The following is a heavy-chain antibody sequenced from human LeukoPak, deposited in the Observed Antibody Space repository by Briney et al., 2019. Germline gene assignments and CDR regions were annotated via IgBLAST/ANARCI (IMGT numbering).Heavy chain of an antibody. V-gene: IGHV3-23*01. CDR3: AKDRKVPAAILICGLDWFEP. J-gene: IGHJ5*02. CDR1: GFTFSSYA. D-gene: IGHD2-2*02. Sequence: GGSLRLSCAASGFTFSSYAMSWVRQAPGKGLEWVSAISGSGGSTYYADSVKGRFTISRDNSKNTLYLQMNSLRAEDTAVYYYAKDRKVPAAILICGLDWFEPWGQGTLVTVSS. CDR2: ISGSGGST.